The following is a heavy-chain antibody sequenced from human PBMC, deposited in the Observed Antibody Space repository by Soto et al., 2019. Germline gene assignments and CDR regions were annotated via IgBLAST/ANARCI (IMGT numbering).Heavy chain of an antibody. CDR1: GYTFTNYG. J-gene: IGHJ4*02. CDR2: ISTYNGNT. CDR3: ARDYYYDNSGPLDY. V-gene: IGHV1-18*01. Sequence: ASVKVSCKTSGYTFTNYGVSCVRQALGQGLEWMGWISTYNGNTHSAKKFQGRVTMTTDTSTSTVHMELRSLRSDDTAVYFCARDYYYDNSGPLDYWGQGTLVTVSS. D-gene: IGHD3-22*01.